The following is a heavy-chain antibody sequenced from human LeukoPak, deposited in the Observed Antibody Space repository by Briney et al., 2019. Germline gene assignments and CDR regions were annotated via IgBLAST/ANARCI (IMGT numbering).Heavy chain of an antibody. J-gene: IGHJ4*02. D-gene: IGHD6-19*01. V-gene: IGHV4-34*01. CDR3: TRGNGWYYY. CDR1: GGSFSGYY. CDR2: INHSGST. Sequence: PSETLSLTCAVYGGSFSGYYWSWIRQPPGKGLEWIGEINHSGSTNYNPSLKSRVTISVDTSKNQFSLKLSSVTAADTAVYYCTRGNGWYYYWGQGTLVTVSS.